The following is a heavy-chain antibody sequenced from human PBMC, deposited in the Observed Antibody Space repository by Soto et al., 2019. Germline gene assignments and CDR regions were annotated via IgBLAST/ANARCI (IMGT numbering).Heavy chain of an antibody. J-gene: IGHJ4*02. CDR2: ISSTGNTI. CDR1: GFTFSTYS. Sequence: EVQLVESGGGLVQPGGSLRLSCAASGFTFSTYSMNWVRQAPGKGLEWVSYISSTGNTIYYPDSVKGRFTISRDTAKKSLYLQMNSLRAEDTAVYYCARSGYFYYWGQGTLVTVSS. D-gene: IGHD2-8*02. V-gene: IGHV3-48*01. CDR3: ARSGYFYY.